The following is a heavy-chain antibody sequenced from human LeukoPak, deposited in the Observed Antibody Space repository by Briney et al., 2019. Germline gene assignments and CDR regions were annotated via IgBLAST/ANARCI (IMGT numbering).Heavy chain of an antibody. J-gene: IGHJ4*02. CDR3: ARVHEQLGMDY. V-gene: IGHV1-18*01. CDR2: ISAYNGNT. Sequence: ASVKVSCKASGYTFTSYGISWVRQAPGQGLEWMGWISAYNGNTNYAQKLQGRVTITTDTSTSTAYMELRSLRSDDTDVYYCARVHEQLGMDYWGQGTLVTVSS. D-gene: IGHD6-6*01. CDR1: GYTFTSYG.